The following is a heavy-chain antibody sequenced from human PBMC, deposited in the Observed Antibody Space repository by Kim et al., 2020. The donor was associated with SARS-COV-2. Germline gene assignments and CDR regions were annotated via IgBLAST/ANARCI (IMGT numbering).Heavy chain of an antibody. V-gene: IGHV7-4-1*02. CDR1: GYTFTSYA. CDR2: INTNTGNP. J-gene: IGHJ6*02. D-gene: IGHD6-19*01. Sequence: ASVKVSCKASGYTFTSYAMNWVRQAPGQGLEWMGCINTNTGNPTYAQGFTGRFVFSMDTSVSTAYLQISSLKAENTAVYYCARRAEQWQVWGTNYYYGMDVWGQGTKITISS. CDR3: ARRAEQWQVWGTNYYYGMDV.